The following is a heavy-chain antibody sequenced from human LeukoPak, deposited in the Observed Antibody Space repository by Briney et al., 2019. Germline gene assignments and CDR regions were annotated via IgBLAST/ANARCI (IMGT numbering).Heavy chain of an antibody. D-gene: IGHD3-3*01. J-gene: IGHJ6*03. CDR2: TTSGGTT. Sequence: SVTTSGGTTYYADSVKGRFTISRDNSKNTLYLQMNSLRAEDTPVYYCARIDGVVIKYYYYYMDVWGKGTTVTVSS. V-gene: IGHV3-53*01. CDR3: ARIDGVVIKYYYYYMDV.